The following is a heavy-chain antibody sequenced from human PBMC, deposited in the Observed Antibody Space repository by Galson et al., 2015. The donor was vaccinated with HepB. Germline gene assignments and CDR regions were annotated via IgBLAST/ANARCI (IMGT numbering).Heavy chain of an antibody. D-gene: IGHD3-3*01. V-gene: IGHV5-51*01. J-gene: IGHJ5*02. Sequence: QSGAEVKKPGESLKISCKGSGYSFTSYWIGWVRRMPGKGLEWMGIIYPGDSDTRYSPSLQGQVTISADKSISTAYLQWSSLKASDTAMYYCARGAITIFERVNWFDPWGQGTLVTVSS. CDR3: ARGAITIFERVNWFDP. CDR2: IYPGDSDT. CDR1: GYSFTSYW.